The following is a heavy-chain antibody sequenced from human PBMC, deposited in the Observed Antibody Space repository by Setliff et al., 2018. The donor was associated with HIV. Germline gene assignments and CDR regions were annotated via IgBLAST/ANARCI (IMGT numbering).Heavy chain of an antibody. V-gene: IGHV4-61*09. CDR3: ARDRRGSGSFFPSWFDP. CDR1: GDSLNNDNHR. Sequence: SETLSLTCTVSGDSLNNDNHRWAWIRQPAGRGLEWIGQVQTSGSTKYNASLTGRVSFSIDTSTNQFSLKLTSVTAADTAVYYCARDRRGSGSFFPSWFDPWGQGTLVTVSS. CDR2: VQTSGST. J-gene: IGHJ5*02. D-gene: IGHD3-10*01.